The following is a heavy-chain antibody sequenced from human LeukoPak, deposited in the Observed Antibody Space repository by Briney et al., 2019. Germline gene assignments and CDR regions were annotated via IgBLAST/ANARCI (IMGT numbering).Heavy chain of an antibody. D-gene: IGHD3-22*01. V-gene: IGHV4-39*01. CDR3: ARRRYYDRSGYLE. Sequence: ETLSLTCSVSGDSVSRSDSYWDWIRRPPGKGLEWFGTIYYSGRTYYSPSLKSRVTMSVDTSNNQFSLNLRSVTAADTAVYYSARRRYYDRSGYLEWGQGTLISVSS. J-gene: IGHJ1*01. CDR2: IYYSGRT. CDR1: GDSVSRSDSY.